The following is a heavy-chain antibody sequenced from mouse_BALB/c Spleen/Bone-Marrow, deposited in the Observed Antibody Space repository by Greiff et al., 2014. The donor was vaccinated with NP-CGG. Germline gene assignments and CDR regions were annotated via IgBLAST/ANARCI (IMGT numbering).Heavy chain of an antibody. CDR2: IDPANGNT. V-gene: IGHV14-3*02. D-gene: IGHD1-1*01. Sequence: EVQLQQSGAELVKPGASVKLSCKASGFNIKDTYMHWVKQRPEQGLEWIGRIDPANGNTKYDPKFQGKATITADTSSNTAYLQLSSLTSEDTAVYYCARYYYGSSYFDYWGQGTTLTVSS. CDR3: ARYYYGSSYFDY. J-gene: IGHJ2*01. CDR1: GFNIKDTY.